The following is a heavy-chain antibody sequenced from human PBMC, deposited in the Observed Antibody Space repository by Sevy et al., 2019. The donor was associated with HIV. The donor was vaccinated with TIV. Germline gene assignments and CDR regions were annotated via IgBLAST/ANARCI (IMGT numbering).Heavy chain of an antibody. V-gene: IGHV5-51*01. J-gene: IGHJ4*02. Sequence: GESLKISCKGSGYTFTNYWIDWVRQMPGKGLEWMGIIYPGDSDTRYSPSFQVQVTISADKSISTAYLQWSSLKASDTAIYYCVRHPGVATLYFDYWGQGILVTVSS. CDR1: GYTFTNYW. CDR2: IYPGDSDT. D-gene: IGHD5-12*01. CDR3: VRHPGVATLYFDY.